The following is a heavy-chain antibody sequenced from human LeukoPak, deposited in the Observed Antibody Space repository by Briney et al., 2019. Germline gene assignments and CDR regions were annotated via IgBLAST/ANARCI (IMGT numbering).Heavy chain of an antibody. CDR3: ARATTRGYYFDY. V-gene: IGHV4-59*01. CDR1: GGSISSYY. J-gene: IGHJ4*02. D-gene: IGHD4-17*01. CDR2: IYYGGST. Sequence: SETLSLTCTVSGGSISSYYWSWIRQPPGKGLEWIGYIYYGGSTNYNPSLKSRVTISVDTSKNQFSLKLSSVTAADTAVYYCARATTRGYYFDYWGQGTLVTVSS.